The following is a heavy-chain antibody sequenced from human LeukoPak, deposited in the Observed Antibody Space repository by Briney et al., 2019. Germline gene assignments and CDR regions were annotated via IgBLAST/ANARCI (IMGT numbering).Heavy chain of an antibody. D-gene: IGHD6-13*01. CDR2: IYYSGST. J-gene: IGHJ4*02. Sequence: PSETLSLTCTVSGGSIKNYFWSWIRQPPGKGLEWIGYIYYSGSTNYNPTLKSRVTISVDTSRNQFSLKLSSLTAADTAVYYCARSYSSSWRPPFDSWGQGALVSVSS. V-gene: IGHV4-59*01. CDR1: GGSIKNYF. CDR3: ARSYSSSWRPPFDS.